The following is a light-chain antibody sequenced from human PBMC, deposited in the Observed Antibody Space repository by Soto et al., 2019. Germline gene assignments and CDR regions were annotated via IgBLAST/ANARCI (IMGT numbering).Light chain of an antibody. Sequence: DIQMTRSPSSLSACVGDRVTITCWASQSISSWLACYQLISWKGRKPLIYDASSVDSGVPSRFSGSGSGTDFTLTISTLQAEDVAVYYCQHYYYTPHTFGRGTKVAIK. CDR1: QSISSW. CDR3: QHYYYTPHT. V-gene: IGKV1-5*01. CDR2: DAS. J-gene: IGKJ2*01.